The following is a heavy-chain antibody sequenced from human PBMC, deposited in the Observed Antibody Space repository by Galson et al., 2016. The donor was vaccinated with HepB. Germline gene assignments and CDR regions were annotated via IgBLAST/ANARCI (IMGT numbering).Heavy chain of an antibody. J-gene: IGHJ4*02. V-gene: IGHV1-18*01. Sequence: SCKASGYTFTSYGVSWVRQAPGQGLEWMGWISAYNGNTNYAQRLQSRVTMTTDTSTSTAYMELRSLRSDDTALYYCARVIFAIAARRTTVTRPFDYWGQGTLVTVSS. CDR3: ARVIFAIAARRTTVTRPFDY. D-gene: IGHD6-6*01. CDR1: GYTFTSYG. CDR2: ISAYNGNT.